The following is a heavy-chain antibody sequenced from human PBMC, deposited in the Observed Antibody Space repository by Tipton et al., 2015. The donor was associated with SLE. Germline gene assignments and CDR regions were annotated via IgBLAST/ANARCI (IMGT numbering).Heavy chain of an antibody. D-gene: IGHD3-16*01. CDR3: ARSAGGEWDAFNR. CDR1: GYTVTNYY. CDR2: IDPSGDST. Sequence: QLVQSGAEVKKPGASVTVSCKASGYTVTNYYAHWVRQAPGQGLEWMGIIDPSGDSTTDAPKFQGRVTMTRDTSATTVYMELSRLKSEDTAVYYCARSAGGEWDAFNRWGQGTMVAVSS. V-gene: IGHV1-46*01. J-gene: IGHJ3*01.